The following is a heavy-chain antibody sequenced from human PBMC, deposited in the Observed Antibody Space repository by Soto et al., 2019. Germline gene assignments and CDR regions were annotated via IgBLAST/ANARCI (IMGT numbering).Heavy chain of an antibody. Sequence: ASVKVSCKASGYPFTNYDINWVRQAPGQGLEWMGWMHLNSGYTGYAQKFQGRVIMTRNTSISTAYMELNSLRFEDTAVYYCARGFFYYYYMDAWGKGTTVTVSS. CDR1: GYPFTNYD. CDR3: ARGFFYYYYMDA. V-gene: IGHV1-8*01. CDR2: MHLNSGYT. J-gene: IGHJ6*03.